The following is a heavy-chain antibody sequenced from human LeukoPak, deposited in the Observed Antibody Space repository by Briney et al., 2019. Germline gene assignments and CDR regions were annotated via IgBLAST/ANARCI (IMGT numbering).Heavy chain of an antibody. D-gene: IGHD6-13*01. J-gene: IGHJ4*02. CDR1: GFTFSSYS. CDR2: ISGSGVIGTST. CDR3: AKDLKAGIAAAGIGY. Sequence: GGSLRLSCAASGFTFSSYSMTWVRQAPGKGLEWVSGISGSGVIGTSTYYADPVEGRFTTSRDNSKNTLYLQMNSLRAEDTAVYYCAKDLKAGIAAAGIGYWGQGTLVTVSS. V-gene: IGHV3-23*01.